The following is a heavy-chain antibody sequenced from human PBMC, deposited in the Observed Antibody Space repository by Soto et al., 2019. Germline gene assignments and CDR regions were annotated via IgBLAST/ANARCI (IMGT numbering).Heavy chain of an antibody. Sequence: SETLSLTCNVSGGSLKTYHWSWIRKPPGKGLEWIVYIYQSGSTNYNPSLQSRATISIATYKHQFSLRLNSVTPADTAVYYYARVIRAVGVPFDYWGQGTLVTVS. J-gene: IGHJ4*02. CDR2: IYQSGST. V-gene: IGHV4-59*01. D-gene: IGHD2-8*01. CDR1: GGSLKTYH. CDR3: ARVIRAVGVPFDY.